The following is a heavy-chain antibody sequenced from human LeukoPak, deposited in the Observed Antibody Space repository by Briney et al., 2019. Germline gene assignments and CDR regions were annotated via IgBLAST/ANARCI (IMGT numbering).Heavy chain of an antibody. J-gene: IGHJ4*02. D-gene: IGHD3-9*01. Sequence: ASVKVSCKVSGYTLTELSMYWVRQAPGQGLEWMGWINPNSGGTNYAQKFQGRVTMTRDTSISTAYMELSRLRSDDTAVYYCARSSVLTGYYGFFDYWGQGTLVTVSS. CDR2: INPNSGGT. CDR3: ARSSVLTGYYGFFDY. V-gene: IGHV1-2*02. CDR1: GYTLTELS.